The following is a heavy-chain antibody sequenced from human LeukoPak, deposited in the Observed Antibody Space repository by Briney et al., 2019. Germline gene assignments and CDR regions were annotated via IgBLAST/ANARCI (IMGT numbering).Heavy chain of an antibody. D-gene: IGHD1-26*01. CDR3: ARVEVDRDSGSYTFDY. J-gene: IGHJ4*02. CDR2: IYYSGNT. CDR1: GGSISSTTHY. V-gene: IGHV4-39*07. Sequence: SETLSLTCTVSGGSISSTTHYWGWIRQPPGKGLEWIGSIYYSGNTDYNPSLKSRVTISVDTSKNQFSLRLSSVTAADTAVYYCARVEVDRDSGSYTFDYWGQGTLVTVPS.